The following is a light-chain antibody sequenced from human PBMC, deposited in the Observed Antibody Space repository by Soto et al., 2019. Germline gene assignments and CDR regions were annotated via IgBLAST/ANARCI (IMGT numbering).Light chain of an antibody. J-gene: IGKJ5*01. CDR2: GAS. CDR3: QQYNDCPPKIT. V-gene: IGKV3-15*01. CDR1: DSVSSSN. Sequence: TQSPGTLALSPGERATRSCRSSDSVSSSNLAWYQQKPGQAPRLLXXGASTRATGIPARFSGSGSGTEFTLTISSLQSEDFAVYYRQQYNDCPPKITFGQGTRLEIK.